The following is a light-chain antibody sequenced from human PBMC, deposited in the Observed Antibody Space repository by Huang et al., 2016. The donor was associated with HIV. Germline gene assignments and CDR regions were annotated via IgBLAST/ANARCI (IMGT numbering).Light chain of an antibody. CDR3: QQYINWPLYT. CDR2: GAS. J-gene: IGKJ2*01. CDR1: QSVSSN. Sequence: EIVMTQYPATLSVSPGERATLSCRASQSVSSNLAWYQQKPGQAPRLLIYGASTRATGIPARFSGSWSGTEFTLTISSLQSEDFAVYYCQQYINWPLYTFGQGTKLEIK. V-gene: IGKV3-15*01.